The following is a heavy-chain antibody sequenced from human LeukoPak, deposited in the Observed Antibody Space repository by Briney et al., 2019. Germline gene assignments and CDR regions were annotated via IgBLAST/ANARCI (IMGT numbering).Heavy chain of an antibody. CDR3: ARDTYGSGNSYNAPLDY. CDR2: ISSGGSTI. CDR1: GLTFRTYS. J-gene: IGHJ4*02. D-gene: IGHD3-10*01. Sequence: GGSLRLSCAASGLTFRTYSMNWVRQAPGKGLEWVSYISSGGSTIYYADSVKGRFTISRDNAKNSLYLQMNSLRAEDTAMYYCARDTYGSGNSYNAPLDYWGQGTLVTVSS. V-gene: IGHV3-48*01.